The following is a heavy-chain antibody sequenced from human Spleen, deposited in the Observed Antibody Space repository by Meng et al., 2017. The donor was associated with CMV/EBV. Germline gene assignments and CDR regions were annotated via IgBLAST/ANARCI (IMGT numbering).Heavy chain of an antibody. D-gene: IGHD3-3*01. V-gene: IGHV1-2*02. J-gene: IGHJ6*02. CDR1: GYTFTGYY. Sequence: ASVKVSCKASGYTFTGYYMFWVRQAPGQGLEWMGWINPNSGGTKYAQKFQGRVTMTRDTSISTACLELSRLRSDDSAVYYCARSYDCWSGYYPSDYGMDVWGQGTTVTVSS. CDR2: INPNSGGT. CDR3: ARSYDCWSGYYPSDYGMDV.